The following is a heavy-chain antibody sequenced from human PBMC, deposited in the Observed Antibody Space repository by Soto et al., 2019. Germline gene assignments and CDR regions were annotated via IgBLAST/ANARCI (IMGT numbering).Heavy chain of an antibody. CDR1: GGSISSSSYY. J-gene: IGHJ6*04. CDR3: ARLCCTRNFYYYVMDV. V-gene: IGHV4-39*01. CDR2: IYYSGST. D-gene: IGHD2-8*01. Sequence: SETLSLTCTVSGGSISSSSYYWGWIRQPPGKGLEWIGGIYYSGSTYYNPSLKSRVTISVDTSKNQFSLKLSSVTAADTAVYYCARLCCTRNFYYYVMDVWGKGTTVPVSS.